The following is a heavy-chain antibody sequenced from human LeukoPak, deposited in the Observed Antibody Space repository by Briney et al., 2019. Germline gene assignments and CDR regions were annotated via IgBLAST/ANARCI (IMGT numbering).Heavy chain of an antibody. J-gene: IGHJ4*02. D-gene: IGHD3-22*01. V-gene: IGHV4-59*12. CDR3: AREGDYYDSSGAFDY. Sequence: SETLSLTCTVSGGSISGYYWSWIRQPPGKGLEWVGYIFYSGNTNYNPSLKSRVTISVDTSKNQFSLKLSSVTAADTAVYYCAREGDYYDSSGAFDYWGQGTLVTVSS. CDR1: GGSISGYY. CDR2: IFYSGNT.